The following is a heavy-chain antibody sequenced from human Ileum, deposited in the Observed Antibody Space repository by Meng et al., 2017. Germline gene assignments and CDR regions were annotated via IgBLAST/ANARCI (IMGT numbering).Heavy chain of an antibody. D-gene: IGHD3-10*01. V-gene: IGHV4-34*01. CDR1: GGSFSGDY. CDR3: ARYGGSGSYWHFDP. CDR2: IQHSGST. J-gene: IGHJ2*01. Sequence: QVQLQQWGAGLLKTSETVSLTCAVYGGSFSGDYWTWIRQPPGKGLEWNGEIQHSGSTNYNPSLKSRGTMSIDTSKIQFSLELSSVTAADAAVYYCARYGGSGSYWHFDPWGRGTLVTVSS.